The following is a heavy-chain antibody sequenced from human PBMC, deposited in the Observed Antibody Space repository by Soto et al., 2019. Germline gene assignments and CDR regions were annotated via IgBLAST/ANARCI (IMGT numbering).Heavy chain of an antibody. CDR1: GFTFSSYA. Sequence: EVQLLESGGGLVQPGGSLRLSCAASGFTFSSYAMSWVRQAPGKGLEWVSAISGSGGSTYYADSVKGRFTISRDNSKNTLYLQMNSLRAEDTAVYYCPPSGSYLDPPDSDYWGQGTLVTVSS. J-gene: IGHJ4*02. CDR3: PPSGSYLDPPDSDY. D-gene: IGHD1-26*01. CDR2: ISGSGGST. V-gene: IGHV3-23*01.